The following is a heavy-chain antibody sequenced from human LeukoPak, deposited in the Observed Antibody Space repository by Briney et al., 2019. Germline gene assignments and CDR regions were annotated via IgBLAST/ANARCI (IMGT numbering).Heavy chain of an antibody. Sequence: SETLSLTCTVSGGSISSGGYYWSWTRQHPGKGLEWIGYFYYSGSTYYNPSLKSRVTISVDTSKNQFSLKLSSVTAADTAVYYCPRVDYDILTGYYWIDYWGQGTLATVSS. D-gene: IGHD3-9*01. CDR1: GGSISSGGYY. CDR3: PRVDYDILTGYYWIDY. J-gene: IGHJ4*02. V-gene: IGHV4-31*03. CDR2: FYYSGST.